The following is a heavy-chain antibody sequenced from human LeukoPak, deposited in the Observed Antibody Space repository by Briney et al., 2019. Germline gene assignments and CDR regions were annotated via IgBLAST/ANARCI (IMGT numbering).Heavy chain of an antibody. CDR3: ARDRGRKYYYDSSGYRNLDY. D-gene: IGHD3-22*01. CDR1: GFTFSSYA. J-gene: IGHJ4*02. Sequence: PGGSLRLSCAASGFTFSSYAMSWVRQAPGKGLEWVSAISGSGGSTYYADSVKGRFTISRDNSKNTLYLQMNSLRAEDTAVYYCARDRGRKYYYDSSGYRNLDYWGQGTLVTVSS. CDR2: ISGSGGST. V-gene: IGHV3-23*01.